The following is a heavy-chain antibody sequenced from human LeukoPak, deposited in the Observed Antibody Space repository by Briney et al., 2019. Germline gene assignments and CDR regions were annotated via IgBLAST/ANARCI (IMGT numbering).Heavy chain of an antibody. Sequence: PSETLSLTCIISGGSISGSYWSWIRQPPGKGLEWIGYISQSGSTYYNPSLKSRVTISRDTSKNQIALTLSSVTAADTAVYYCARNLDANWGQGTLVTVSS. V-gene: IGHV4-59*01. CDR3: ARNLDAN. CDR2: ISQSGST. CDR1: GGSISGSY. D-gene: IGHD1-1*01. J-gene: IGHJ4*02.